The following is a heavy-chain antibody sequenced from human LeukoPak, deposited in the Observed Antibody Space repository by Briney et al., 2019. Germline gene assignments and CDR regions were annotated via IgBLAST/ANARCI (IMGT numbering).Heavy chain of an antibody. CDR3: AKGDPPILTGIFDY. Sequence: RAPVKVSCKASGYTFTGYYMHWVRQAPGQGLEWMGWINPNSGGTNYAQKFQGRVTMTRDTSISTAYMELSRLRSDDTALYYCAKGDPPILTGIFDYWGQGTLVTVSS. D-gene: IGHD3-9*01. J-gene: IGHJ4*02. CDR1: GYTFTGYY. CDR2: INPNSGGT. V-gene: IGHV1-2*02.